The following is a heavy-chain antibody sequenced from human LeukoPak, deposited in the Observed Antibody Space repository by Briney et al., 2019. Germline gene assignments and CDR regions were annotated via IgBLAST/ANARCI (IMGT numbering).Heavy chain of an antibody. J-gene: IGHJ4*02. CDR3: ARVPSSGEVAGTIDY. D-gene: IGHD6-19*01. CDR1: GESFSGYY. V-gene: IGHV4-34*01. CDR2: ISHSGST. Sequence: PSETLSLTCAVYGESFSGYYWTWIRQPPGKGLEWIGEISHSGSTNCNPSLKSRVTLSVDTTKNQFSLKVTYVTAADTAVYYCARVPSSGEVAGTIDYWGQGTLVTGSS.